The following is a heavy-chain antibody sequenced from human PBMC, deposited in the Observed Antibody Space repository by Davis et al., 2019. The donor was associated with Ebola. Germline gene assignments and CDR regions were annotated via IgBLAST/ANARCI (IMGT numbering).Heavy chain of an antibody. Sequence: GESLKISCAASGFTFSSYGMNWVRQAPGKGLEWVSSISSSSSYIYYADSVKGRFTISRDNAKNSLYLQMNSLRAEDTAVYYCARGPLREDVWGKGTTVTVSS. D-gene: IGHD4-17*01. CDR1: GFTFSSYG. CDR3: ARGPLREDV. CDR2: ISSSSSYI. V-gene: IGHV3-21*01. J-gene: IGHJ6*04.